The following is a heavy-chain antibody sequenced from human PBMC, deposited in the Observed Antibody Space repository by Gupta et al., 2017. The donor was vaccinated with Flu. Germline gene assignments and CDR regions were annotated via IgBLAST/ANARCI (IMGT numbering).Heavy chain of an antibody. CDR3: ARDGVGAVTGKDY. CDR1: GYSFTKYD. V-gene: IGHV1-8*01. Sequence: QVQLVQSGAEVKKPGASVKVSCTASGYSFTKYDIIWVRKVTGRGLEWMGWMNADRGNAGYAQKFQGRVTMTRDTSTSTAYMELKALTRDDTGVYYCARDGVGAVTGKDYWGQGSLVTVSP. J-gene: IGHJ4*02. D-gene: IGHD1-26*01. CDR2: MNADRGNA.